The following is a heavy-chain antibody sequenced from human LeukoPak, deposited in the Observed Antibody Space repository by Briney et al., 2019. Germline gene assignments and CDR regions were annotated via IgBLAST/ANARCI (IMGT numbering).Heavy chain of an antibody. CDR2: IYHSGST. D-gene: IGHD3-10*01. V-gene: IGHV4-38-2*01. CDR1: GSSISSGYY. Sequence: SAPLSLTCAFSGSSISSGYYWGWIRQPPGKGLEWIGSIYHSGSTYYNPSLKSRVTISVDTSKNQFSLKLSSVTAADTAVYYCASYGSRRVYYFDYWGQGTLVTVSS. CDR3: ASYGSRRVYYFDY. J-gene: IGHJ4*02.